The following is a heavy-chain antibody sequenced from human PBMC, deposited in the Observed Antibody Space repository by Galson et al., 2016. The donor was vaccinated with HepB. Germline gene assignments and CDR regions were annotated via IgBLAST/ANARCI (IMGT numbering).Heavy chain of an antibody. D-gene: IGHD6-13*01. V-gene: IGHV3-30-3*01. J-gene: IGHJ4*02. CDR2: ISYDGSNK. CDR3: SRGGSSSWYAHYCDY. CDR1: GFTFSNYA. Sequence: SLRLSCAASGFTFSNYAMHWVRQAPVKGLVWVAVISYDGSNKYYADSVKGRFTVSRDNSKNTLYLQMNSLRTQDTAVYYCSRGGSSSWYAHYCDYWGQGTLVTVSS.